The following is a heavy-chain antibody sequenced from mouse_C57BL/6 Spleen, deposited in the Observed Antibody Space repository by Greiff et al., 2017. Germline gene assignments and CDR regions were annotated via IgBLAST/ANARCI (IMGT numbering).Heavy chain of an antibody. J-gene: IGHJ2*01. Sequence: QVQLQQPGAELVRPGSSVKLSCKASVYTFTSYWMDWVKQRPGQGLEWIGNIYPSDSETHYNQKFKDKATLTVDKSSSTAYMQLSSLTSEDSAVYYCARGGSMVTTYFDYWGQGTTLTVSS. CDR1: VYTFTSYW. CDR2: IYPSDSET. V-gene: IGHV1-61*01. CDR3: ARGGSMVTTYFDY. D-gene: IGHD2-2*01.